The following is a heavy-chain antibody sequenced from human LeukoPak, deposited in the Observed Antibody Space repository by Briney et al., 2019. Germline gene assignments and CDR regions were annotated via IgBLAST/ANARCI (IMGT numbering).Heavy chain of an antibody. CDR1: GFTFSSYG. Sequence: PGGSLRLSCAASGFTFSSYGMLWVRQAPGKGLEWVAVISYDGSNKYYADSVKGRFTISRDNSKNTLYLQMNSLRAEDTAVYYCAKPGSSGWSFELGDAFDIWGQGTMVTVSS. CDR3: AKPGSSGWSFELGDAFDI. V-gene: IGHV3-30*18. D-gene: IGHD6-19*01. J-gene: IGHJ3*02. CDR2: ISYDGSNK.